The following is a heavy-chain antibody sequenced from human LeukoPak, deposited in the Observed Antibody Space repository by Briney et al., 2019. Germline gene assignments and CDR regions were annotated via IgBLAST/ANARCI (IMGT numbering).Heavy chain of an antibody. J-gene: IGHJ4*02. CDR1: GFTVNSNS. Sequence: GGSLRLSCAASGFTVNSNSMSWVRQAPGKGLEWVSSISGSDGSTYYADSVKGRFTISRDNSKNTLYLQMNSLRAEDTAVYYCAYMRGLYYGIDYWGQGTLVTVSS. V-gene: IGHV3-23*01. CDR2: ISGSDGST. D-gene: IGHD3-10*01. CDR3: AYMRGLYYGIDY.